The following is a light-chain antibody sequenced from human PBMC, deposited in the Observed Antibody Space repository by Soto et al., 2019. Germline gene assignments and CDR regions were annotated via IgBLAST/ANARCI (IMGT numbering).Light chain of an antibody. CDR1: QGISSW. J-gene: IGKJ2*01. CDR3: LQANSFHHT. Sequence: DIQMTQSPPSVYASVGDRVTITCRASQGISSWLAWYQQKPGKAHKLLIYAASSLQSGVPSRFSCSESGTDFTLIISSLQPEDFATYYCLQANSFHHTFGQRTKLEIK. V-gene: IGKV1-12*01. CDR2: AAS.